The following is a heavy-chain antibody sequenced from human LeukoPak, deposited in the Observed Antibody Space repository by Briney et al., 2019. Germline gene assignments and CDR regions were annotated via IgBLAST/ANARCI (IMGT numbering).Heavy chain of an antibody. CDR1: GYTFTGYY. CDR3: ARVPHDLYYYDSSGYYYFDY. D-gene: IGHD3-22*01. CDR2: INPNSGGT. Sequence: ASVKVSCKASGYTFTGYYMHWVRQAPGQGLEWMGWINPNSGGTNYAQKFQGRVTMTRDTSISTAYMELSRLRSDDTAVYYCARVPHDLYYYDSSGYYYFDYSGQGTLVTVSS. J-gene: IGHJ4*02. V-gene: IGHV1-2*02.